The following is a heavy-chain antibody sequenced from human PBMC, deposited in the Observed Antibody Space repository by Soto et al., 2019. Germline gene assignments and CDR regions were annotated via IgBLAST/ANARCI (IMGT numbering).Heavy chain of an antibody. D-gene: IGHD3-10*01. Sequence: QVHLVQSGAEVKRPGSSVRVSCRASGGTFYTYAFTWVRQAPGQGLEWMGGITPMIGTTKYAQKFHGRVTYSADESASTAYLELSNLRSDDTVVYYCARDVSVMTSVFGFWGQGTLITVSS. CDR3: ARDVSVMTSVFGF. CDR1: GGTFYTYA. V-gene: IGHV1-69*01. CDR2: ITPMIGTT. J-gene: IGHJ4*02.